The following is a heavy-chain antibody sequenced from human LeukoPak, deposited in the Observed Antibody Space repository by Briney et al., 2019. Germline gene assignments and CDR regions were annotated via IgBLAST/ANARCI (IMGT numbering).Heavy chain of an antibody. J-gene: IGHJ3*02. CDR1: GGSISSGGYY. Sequence: TLSLTCTVSGGSISSGGYYWSWIRQHPGKGLEWIGYIYYSGSTYYNPSLKSRVTISVDTSKNQFSLKLSSVTAADTAVYYCASNLAVNDAFDIWGQGTMVTVSS. V-gene: IGHV4-31*03. CDR2: IYYSGST. CDR3: ASNLAVNDAFDI. D-gene: IGHD6-19*01.